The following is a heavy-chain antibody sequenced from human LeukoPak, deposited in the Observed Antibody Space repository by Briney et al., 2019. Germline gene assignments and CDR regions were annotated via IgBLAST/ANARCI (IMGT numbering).Heavy chain of an antibody. CDR1: GFTFSSYA. J-gene: IGHJ4*02. V-gene: IGHV3-21*01. D-gene: IGHD2-2*01. CDR3: ARVPNYCSSASCYADY. CDR2: ISSSSTYI. Sequence: PEGSLRLSCAASGFTFSSYAMSWVRQAPGKGLEWVSFISSSSTYIHYADSVTGRFTISRDNAKNSLYLQMNSLRAEDTAVYYCARVPNYCSSASCYADYWGQGTLVTVSS.